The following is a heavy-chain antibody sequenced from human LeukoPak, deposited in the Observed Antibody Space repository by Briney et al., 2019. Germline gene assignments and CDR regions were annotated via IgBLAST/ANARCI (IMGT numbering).Heavy chain of an antibody. Sequence: ASVKVSCKASGYTFTGYYMHWVRQAPGRGLEWMGWINPNSGGTNYAQKFQGRVTMTRDTSISTAYMELSRLRSDDTAVYYCARVIVGHWNYFDYWGQGTLVTVSS. D-gene: IGHD1-26*01. CDR3: ARVIVGHWNYFDY. V-gene: IGHV1-2*02. J-gene: IGHJ4*02. CDR2: INPNSGGT. CDR1: GYTFTGYY.